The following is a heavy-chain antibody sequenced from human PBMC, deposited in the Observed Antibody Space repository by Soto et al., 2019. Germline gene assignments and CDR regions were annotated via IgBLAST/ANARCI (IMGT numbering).Heavy chain of an antibody. D-gene: IGHD3-9*01. CDR1: GGTFSSYT. CDR2: IIPILGIA. J-gene: IGHJ5*02. CDR3: ARGILTGNNWFDP. Sequence: QVQLVQSGAEVKKPGSSVKVSCKASGGTFSSYTISWVRQAPGQGLEWMGRIIPILGIANYAQKFQGRVTITADKSTSTAYMELSSLRSEDTAVYYCARGILTGNNWFDPWGKGTLVTVSS. V-gene: IGHV1-69*02.